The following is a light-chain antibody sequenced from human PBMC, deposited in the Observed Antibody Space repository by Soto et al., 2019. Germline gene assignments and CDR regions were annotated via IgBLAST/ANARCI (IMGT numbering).Light chain of an antibody. V-gene: IGKV3-20*01. J-gene: IGKJ1*01. CDR2: GAS. CDR3: QQHGTSPPSWT. Sequence: ETVLTQSPGTLSLSPGERATLFCRASQSVSNNYLAWYQQKPGQAPRLLIYGASSRATGIPDRFSGSGSGTDFGLTISRLEPEDSAVYYCQQHGTSPPSWTFGQGTKVEIK. CDR1: QSVSNNY.